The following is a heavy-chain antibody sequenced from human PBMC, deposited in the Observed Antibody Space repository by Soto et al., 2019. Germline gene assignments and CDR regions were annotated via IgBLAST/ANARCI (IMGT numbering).Heavy chain of an antibody. J-gene: IGHJ4*02. CDR1: GGYIGSGGYY. V-gene: IGHV4-31*02. CDR3: ARGDVDKSVRGSGLEN. CDR2: VYYSGTT. Sequence: QVHLQESGPGLVKPSQTLSLTCSVSGGYIGSGGYYWSWIRQVPGKGLEWIGFVYYSGTTYSTTSLKSRVSISVDAPKNQFSLNRRFLTAAGTAVYYCARGDVDKSVRGSGLENWSQGILVTVSS. D-gene: IGHD3-16*01.